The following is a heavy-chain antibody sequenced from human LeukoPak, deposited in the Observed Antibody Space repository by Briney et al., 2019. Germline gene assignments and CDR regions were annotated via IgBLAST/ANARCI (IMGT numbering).Heavy chain of an antibody. V-gene: IGHV4-34*01. D-gene: IGHD3-3*01. CDR2: INHSGST. Sequence: SETLSLTCAVYGGSFSGYYWSWIRQPPGKGLEWIGEINHSGSTNYNPSLKSRVIISVDTSKNQFSLKLSSVTAADTAVYYCARGSDYFDYWGQGTLVTVSS. J-gene: IGHJ4*02. CDR1: GGSFSGYY. CDR3: ARGSDYFDY.